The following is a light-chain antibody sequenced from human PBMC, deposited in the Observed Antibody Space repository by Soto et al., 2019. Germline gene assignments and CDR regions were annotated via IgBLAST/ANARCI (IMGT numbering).Light chain of an antibody. CDR3: ETWDNSLSAVV. CDR1: SSNIENNY. V-gene: IGLV1-51*01. CDR2: DSE. J-gene: IGLJ2*01. Sequence: QSVLTQPPSVSAAPGQRVTISCSGSSSNIENNYVSWYQHLPGTAPKLLIYDSEKRPSGIPDRFSGSKSGTSATLGITGLQTGDEADYYCETWDNSLSAVVFGGGTKLTVL.